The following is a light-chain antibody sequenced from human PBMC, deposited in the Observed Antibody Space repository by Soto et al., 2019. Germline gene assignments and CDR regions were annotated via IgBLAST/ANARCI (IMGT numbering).Light chain of an antibody. Sequence: EIVMTQSPATLSVSPGERATLSCRASQSVSGNLAWYQQKPGQPPRLLIYGASTRATGIPARFSGSGSGTEFNLTISSLQSEDFAVYYCQKYNNWTLTFGGGTKVEIK. CDR2: GAS. J-gene: IGKJ4*01. V-gene: IGKV3-15*01. CDR1: QSVSGN. CDR3: QKYNNWTLT.